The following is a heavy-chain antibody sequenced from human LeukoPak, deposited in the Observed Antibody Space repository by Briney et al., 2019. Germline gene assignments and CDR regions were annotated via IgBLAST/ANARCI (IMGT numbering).Heavy chain of an antibody. CDR3: ARWGGVGMDV. D-gene: IGHD2-8*01. V-gene: IGHV1-46*01. CDR1: GYTFTSYY. CDR2: IHPSGGST. J-gene: IGHJ6*02. Sequence: GASVKVPCKASGYTFTSYYMHWVRQAPGQGLEWMGIIHPSGGSTSYAQKFQGRVIMTRDTSTSTVYMELSSLRSEDTAVYYCARWGGVGMDVWGQGTTLIVSS.